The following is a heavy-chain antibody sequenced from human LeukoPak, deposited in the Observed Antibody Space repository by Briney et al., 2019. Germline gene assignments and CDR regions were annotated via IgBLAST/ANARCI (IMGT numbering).Heavy chain of an antibody. Sequence: GGSLRLSCAASGFTFSSYAMHWVRQAPGKGLEWVAVISYDGNNKYYADSVKGRFTISRDNSKNTLYLQMNSLRAEDTAVYYCATKHQSSNYDILTGELDYWGQGTLVTVSS. CDR1: GFTFSSYA. CDR3: ATKHQSSNYDILTGELDY. CDR2: ISYDGNNK. J-gene: IGHJ4*02. D-gene: IGHD3-9*01. V-gene: IGHV3-30*04.